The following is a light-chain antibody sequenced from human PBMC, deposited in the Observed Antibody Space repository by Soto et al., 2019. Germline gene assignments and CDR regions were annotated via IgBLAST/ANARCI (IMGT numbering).Light chain of an antibody. CDR3: CSYAGSSTWV. Sequence: QPVLTQPASVSGSPGQSITISCTGTSSNVGSYNLVSWYQQYPDKAPKLIIYEASKRPSGVSNRFSGSKSGNTASLTISGLQAEDEADYYCCSYAGSSTWVFGGGTKVTVL. J-gene: IGLJ3*02. CDR2: EAS. CDR1: SSNVGSYNL. V-gene: IGLV2-23*01.